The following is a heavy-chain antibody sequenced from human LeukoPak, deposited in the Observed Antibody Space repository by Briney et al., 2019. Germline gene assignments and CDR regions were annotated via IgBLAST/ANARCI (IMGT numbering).Heavy chain of an antibody. V-gene: IGHV4-39*07. Sequence: PSETLSLTCTVSGGSISSSSYYWGWIRQPPGKELEWIGSIYYSGSTYYNPSLNSRVTISVDTSKNQFSLKLSSVTAAATAVYYCARDYLGGNPDAFDIWGQGTMVTVSS. CDR1: GGSISSSSYY. CDR2: IYYSGST. J-gene: IGHJ3*02. CDR3: ARDYLGGNPDAFDI. D-gene: IGHD4-23*01.